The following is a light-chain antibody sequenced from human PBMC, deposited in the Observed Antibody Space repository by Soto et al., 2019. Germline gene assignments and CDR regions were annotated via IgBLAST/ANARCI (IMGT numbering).Light chain of an antibody. CDR1: QSVSSNF. CDR3: HQYGSSPRT. J-gene: IGKJ1*01. CDR2: GAS. V-gene: IGKV3-20*01. Sequence: EIVLTQSPGTLSLSPGDRATLSCRASQSVSSNFLAWYQQKPGQAPRLLIYGASIRATGIPARFSGSWSGTDFTLTIRRLEPEDFAMYFFHQYGSSPRTFGQGTKVEIK.